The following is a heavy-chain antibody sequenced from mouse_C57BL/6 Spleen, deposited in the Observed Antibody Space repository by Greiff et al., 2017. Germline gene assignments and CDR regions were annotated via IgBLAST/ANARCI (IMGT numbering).Heavy chain of an antibody. D-gene: IGHD1-1*02. CDR3: ARDRWGSYDKDY. J-gene: IGHJ4*01. V-gene: IGHV5-4*01. Sequence: EVHLVESGGGLVKPGGSLKLSCAASGFTFSSSAMSWVRQTPDKRLEWVATISDGGSYNYSPDNVKGRFTLSRDNAKNNLYLQMSHLKSEDKTMDDCARDRWGSYDKDYWGQGTSVTVSS. CDR1: GFTFSSSA. CDR2: ISDGGSYN.